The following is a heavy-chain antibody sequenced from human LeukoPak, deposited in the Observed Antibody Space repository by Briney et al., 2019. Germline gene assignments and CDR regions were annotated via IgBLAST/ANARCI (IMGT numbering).Heavy chain of an antibody. CDR3: ARGGYSSSWYHFDY. CDR2: IYSGGTT. V-gene: IGHV3-53*01. D-gene: IGHD6-13*01. Sequence: GGSLRLSCAASGFTFSSYSTNWVRQAPGKGLEWVSVIYSGGTTNYADSVKGRFTISRDNSKNTLFLQMNSLRAEDTAVYYCARGGYSSSWYHFDYWGQGTLVTVSS. CDR1: GFTFSSYS. J-gene: IGHJ4*02.